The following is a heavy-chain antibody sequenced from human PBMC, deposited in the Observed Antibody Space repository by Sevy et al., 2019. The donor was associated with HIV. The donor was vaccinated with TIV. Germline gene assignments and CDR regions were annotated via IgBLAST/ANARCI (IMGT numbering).Heavy chain of an antibody. D-gene: IGHD2-21*02. CDR1: GFTFSSYA. J-gene: IGHJ4*02. CDR3: AKRYCGGDCYGGGFDY. Sequence: GGSLRLSCAASGFTFSSYAMSWVRQAPGKGLEWVSAISGSGGSTNYADSVKGRFTISRDNSKNTLYLQMNSLRAEDTAVYYCAKRYCGGDCYGGGFDYWGQGTLVTVSS. V-gene: IGHV3-23*01. CDR2: ISGSGGST.